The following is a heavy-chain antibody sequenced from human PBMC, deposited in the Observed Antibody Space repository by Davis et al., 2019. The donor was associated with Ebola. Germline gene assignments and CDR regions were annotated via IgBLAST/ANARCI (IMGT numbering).Heavy chain of an antibody. CDR1: GGSISSSSYY. CDR3: ARGGQLCYHCFDY. D-gene: IGHD3-10*02. J-gene: IGHJ4*02. CDR2: IYYSGST. V-gene: IGHV4-39*01. Sequence: PGGSLRLSCTVSGGSISSSSYYWGWIRQPPGKGLEWIGSIYYSGSTYYNPSLKSRVTISVDTSKNQFSLKLSSVTAADTAVYYCARGGQLCYHCFDYWGQGTLVTVAS.